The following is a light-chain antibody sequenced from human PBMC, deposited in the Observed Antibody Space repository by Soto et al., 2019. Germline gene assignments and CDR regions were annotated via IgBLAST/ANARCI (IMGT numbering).Light chain of an antibody. CDR1: QSISSY. V-gene: IGKV1-39*01. Sequence: DIQMTQSPSSLSASVGDRVTITCRASQSISSYLNWYQQKPGKAPKLLIYAASSLQSGVPSRFSGSGSGTDFTHTISSLQPEDFATYYCQQSDSTPWTFGQGTKVEIK. CDR3: QQSDSTPWT. J-gene: IGKJ1*01. CDR2: AAS.